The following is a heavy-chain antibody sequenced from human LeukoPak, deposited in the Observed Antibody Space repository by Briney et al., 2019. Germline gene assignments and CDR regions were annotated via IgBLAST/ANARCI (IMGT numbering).Heavy chain of an antibody. Sequence: GRSLRLSCAASGFTFSSYGMHWVRQAPGKGLEWVAVIWYDGSNKYYADSVKGRFTISRDNSKNTLYLQMNSLRAEDTAVYYCARLHGGYKGYFDYWGQGTLVTVSS. CDR2: IWYDGSNK. D-gene: IGHD5-18*01. V-gene: IGHV3-33*01. CDR1: GFTFSSYG. J-gene: IGHJ4*02. CDR3: ARLHGGYKGYFDY.